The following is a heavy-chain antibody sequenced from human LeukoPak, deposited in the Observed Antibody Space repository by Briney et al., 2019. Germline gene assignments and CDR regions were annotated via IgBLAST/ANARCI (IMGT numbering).Heavy chain of an antibody. CDR2: ISGSGGST. CDR1: GFIFDDHG. V-gene: IGHV3-23*01. D-gene: IGHD4-17*01. CDR3: AKGNYGH. J-gene: IGHJ1*01. Sequence: GGSLRLSCAASGFIFDDHGMHWVRQAPGKGLEWVSAISGSGGSTYYADSVKGRFTISRDNSKNTLYLQMNSLRAEDTAVYYCAKGNYGHWGQGTLVTVSS.